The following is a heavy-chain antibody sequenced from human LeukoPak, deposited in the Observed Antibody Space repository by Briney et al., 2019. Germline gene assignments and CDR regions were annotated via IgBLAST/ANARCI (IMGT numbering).Heavy chain of an antibody. CDR3: ARDQGSGSLYYYYYGMDV. CDR2: ISTSTSDI. D-gene: IGHD3-10*01. Sequence: PGGSLRLSCAASGFTLDSYWMTWVRQAPGKGLEWVSSISTSTSDIYYADSVRGRFTISRDNAKNSLYLQMNSLTAEDTAVYYCARDQGSGSLYYYYYGMDVWGQGTTVTVSS. CDR1: GFTLDSYW. V-gene: IGHV3-21*01. J-gene: IGHJ6*02.